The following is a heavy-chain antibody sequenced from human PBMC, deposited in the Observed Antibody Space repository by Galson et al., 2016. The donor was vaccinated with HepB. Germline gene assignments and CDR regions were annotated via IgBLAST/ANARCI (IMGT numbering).Heavy chain of an antibody. V-gene: IGHV3-30*18. J-gene: IGHJ4*02. CDR3: AKYTYYYGSGSYSGFDY. Sequence: SLRLSCAASGFSFNSYAMHWVRQAPGKGLEWVAVTSYDGNKKYYADSVKGRFSISRDNSKNTLFLQMSSLRPEETAVYYCAKYTYYYGSGSYSGFDYWGRGTLITVSS. CDR1: GFSFNSYA. CDR2: TSYDGNKK. D-gene: IGHD3-10*01.